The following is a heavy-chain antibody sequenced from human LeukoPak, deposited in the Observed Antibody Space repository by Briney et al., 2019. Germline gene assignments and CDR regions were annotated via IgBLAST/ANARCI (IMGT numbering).Heavy chain of an antibody. CDR2: INPNSGGT. CDR3: AGARVTMVRGEGGWFDP. CDR1: GYTFTGYY. Sequence: ASVKVSCKASGYTFTGYYMHWVRQAPGQGLEWMGWINPNSGGTNYAQKFQGRVTMTRDTSISTAYMELSRLRSDDTAVYYCAGARVTMVRGEGGWFDPWGQGTLVTVSS. V-gene: IGHV1-2*02. D-gene: IGHD3-10*01. J-gene: IGHJ5*02.